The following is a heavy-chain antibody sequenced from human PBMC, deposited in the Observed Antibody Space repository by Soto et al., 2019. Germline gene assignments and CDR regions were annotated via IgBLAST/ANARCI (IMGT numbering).Heavy chain of an antibody. CDR3: ASLFRPSGGVKNPDY. V-gene: IGHV1-8*01. CDR2: MNPNSGNT. Sequence: GASVKVSCKASGYTFTSYDINWVRQATGQGLEWMGWMNPNSGNTGYAQKFQGRVTMTRNTSISTAYMELSSVTAADTAVYYCASLFRPSGGVKNPDYWGQGTLVTVSS. D-gene: IGHD3-16*01. J-gene: IGHJ4*02. CDR1: GYTFTSYD.